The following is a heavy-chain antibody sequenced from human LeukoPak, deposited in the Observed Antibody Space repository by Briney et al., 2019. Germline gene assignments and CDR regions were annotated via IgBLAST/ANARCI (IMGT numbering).Heavy chain of an antibody. CDR1: GYTFTSYY. V-gene: IGHV1-46*01. Sequence: GASVKVSCKASGYTFTSYYMHWVRQAPGQGLEWMGIINPSGGSTSYAQKFQGRVTITADKSTSTAYMELSSLRSEDTAVYYCARDIYYDSSGYWRPNWFDPWGQGTLVTVSS. CDR2: INPSGGST. D-gene: IGHD3-22*01. CDR3: ARDIYYDSSGYWRPNWFDP. J-gene: IGHJ5*02.